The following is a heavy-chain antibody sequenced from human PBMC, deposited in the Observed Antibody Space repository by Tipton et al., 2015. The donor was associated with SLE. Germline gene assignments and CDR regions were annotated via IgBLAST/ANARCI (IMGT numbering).Heavy chain of an antibody. Sequence: TLSLTCTVSGASISNYSYYWSWIRQPAGKGLEWIGRIYTFGITNYNPSLNSRVTISGDTSKNQISLNLRSVSAADTAVYFCAGSMVTRGVGAFEIWGQGTLVSVS. CDR2: IYTFGIT. CDR1: GASISNYSYY. J-gene: IGHJ3*02. V-gene: IGHV4-61*02. CDR3: AGSMVTRGVGAFEI. D-gene: IGHD4-23*01.